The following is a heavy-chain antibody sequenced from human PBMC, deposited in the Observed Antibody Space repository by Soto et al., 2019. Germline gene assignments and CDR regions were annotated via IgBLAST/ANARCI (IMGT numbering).Heavy chain of an antibody. CDR1: GFAFSSYA. D-gene: IGHD3-16*02. CDR2: ISGSTSGT. V-gene: IGHV3-23*01. J-gene: IGHJ4*02. CDR3: AKDRGFIDPFDY. Sequence: ESGGGLVQPGGSLRLSCAASGFAFSSYAMSWVRQAPGKGLEWVSSISGSTSGTYYADAVKGRFTISRDNSNNTLYLQMNSLSAEDTAVYYGAKDRGFIDPFDYWGQGALVTVSS.